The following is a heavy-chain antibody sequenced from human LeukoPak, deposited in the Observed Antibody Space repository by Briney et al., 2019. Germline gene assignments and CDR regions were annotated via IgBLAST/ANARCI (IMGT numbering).Heavy chain of an antibody. J-gene: IGHJ4*02. V-gene: IGHV3-7*03. CDR3: AKFRRLLLTTFDY. Sequence: GGSLRLSCAGSGFTFSNSWMGWVRQAPGKGLEWVANVQHIGGETYYVDSVKGRFTISRDNAKNSLYLQMSSLRAEDTAVYYCAKFRRLLLTTFDYWGQGTLVTVSS. D-gene: IGHD3-10*01. CDR2: VQHIGGET. CDR1: GFTFSNSW.